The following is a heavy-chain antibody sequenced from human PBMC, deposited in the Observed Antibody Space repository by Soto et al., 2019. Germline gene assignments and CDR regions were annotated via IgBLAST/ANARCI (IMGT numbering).Heavy chain of an antibody. CDR2: ITTDKGKT. V-gene: IGHV1-18*01. CDR3: ATRSPAFDD. CDR1: GYTFTSYG. Sequence: ASVKVSCKTSGYTFTSYGISWVRQAPGQGLECMGWITTDKGKTTYAQKFQCRVTMTTDTSTSTAYMELRSLRSDDTAVYYCATRSPAFDDGGQGTLVTVSS. J-gene: IGHJ4*02.